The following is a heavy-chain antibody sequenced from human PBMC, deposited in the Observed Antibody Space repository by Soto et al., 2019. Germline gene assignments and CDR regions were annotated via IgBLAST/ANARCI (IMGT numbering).Heavy chain of an antibody. J-gene: IGHJ5*02. D-gene: IGHD6-19*01. CDR3: ARDHSSGGWFDP. V-gene: IGHV4-61*01. CDR1: GGSVRSVSYY. CDR2: IYTSGST. Sequence: YETLSRTWTVSGGSVRSVSYYWYWILQPPGKGLEWIGRIYTSGSTNYNPSLKSRVTMSVDTSKNQFSLKLSSVTAADTAVYYCARDHSSGGWFDPWGQGDLVTASS.